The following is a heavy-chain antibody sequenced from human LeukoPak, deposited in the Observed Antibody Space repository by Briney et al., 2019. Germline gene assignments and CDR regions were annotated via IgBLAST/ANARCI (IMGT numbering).Heavy chain of an antibody. J-gene: IGHJ1*01. Sequence: ASVKVSCKASGYTLTSHYMHWVRQAPGQGLEWMGIINPSGGSTSYAQKFQGRVTMTRDTSTSTVYMELSSLRSEDTAVYYCARDPGYYDSSGYPVVGYFQHWGQGTLVTVSS. CDR3: ARDPGYYDSSGYPVVGYFQH. D-gene: IGHD3-22*01. V-gene: IGHV1-46*01. CDR2: INPSGGST. CDR1: GYTLTSHY.